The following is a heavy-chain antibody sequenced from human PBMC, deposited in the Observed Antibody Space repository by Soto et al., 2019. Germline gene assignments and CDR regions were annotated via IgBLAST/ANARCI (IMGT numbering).Heavy chain of an antibody. J-gene: IGHJ4*02. CDR2: IYPGDSDT. D-gene: IGHD5-12*01. CDR1: GYSFTSYW. Sequence: GESPKISCQCFGYSFTSYWIAWVRQMPGKGLEWMGIIYPGDSDTRYSPSFQGQVTISADKSISTAFLQWSSLKASDTAMYYCARPGRDGYDLYYFDYWGQGTLVTVSS. V-gene: IGHV5-51*01. CDR3: ARPGRDGYDLYYFDY.